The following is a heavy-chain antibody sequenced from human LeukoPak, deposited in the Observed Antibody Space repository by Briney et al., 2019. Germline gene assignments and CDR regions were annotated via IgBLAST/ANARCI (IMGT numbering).Heavy chain of an antibody. J-gene: IGHJ4*02. V-gene: IGHV4-30-4*01. CDR2: IYYSGGA. Sequence: SETLSLTCTVSSDSINNTNYFWSWIRQSPRRGLEWIGYIYYSGGAYYNPSLKSRVTISVDTSKNQFSLKLSSVTAADTAVYYCARGGAGAVAGTSFSDWGQGTLVTVSS. CDR1: SDSINNTNYF. D-gene: IGHD6-19*01. CDR3: ARGGAGAVAGTSFSD.